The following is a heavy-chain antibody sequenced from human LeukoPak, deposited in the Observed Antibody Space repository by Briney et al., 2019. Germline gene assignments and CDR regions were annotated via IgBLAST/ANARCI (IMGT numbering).Heavy chain of an antibody. V-gene: IGHV3-7*03. CDR3: AKALMVRGKQAKYYFDY. CDR1: GFTFSSYW. J-gene: IGHJ4*02. D-gene: IGHD3-10*01. CDR2: IKQDGSEK. Sequence: GGSLRLSCAASGFTFSSYWMSWVRQAPGKGLEWVANIKQDGSEKYYVDSVKGRFTISRDNSKNTLYLQMNSLRAEDTAVYYCAKALMVRGKQAKYYFDYWGQGTLVTVSS.